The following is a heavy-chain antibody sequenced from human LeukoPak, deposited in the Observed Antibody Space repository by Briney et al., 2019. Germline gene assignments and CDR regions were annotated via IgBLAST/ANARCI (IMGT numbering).Heavy chain of an antibody. CDR1: EFTFSNYW. CDR2: TSTDGSAT. J-gene: IGHJ4*02. D-gene: IGHD4-17*01. V-gene: IGHV3-74*01. Sequence: GGSLRLSCAASEFTFSNYWMHWVRQAPGKGLVWVSRTSTDGSATFYADSVKGRFTISRDNAKNTLYLQMNSLRADDTAVYYCVGGHSVHYGLFDYWGQGTLVTVSS. CDR3: VGGHSVHYGLFDY.